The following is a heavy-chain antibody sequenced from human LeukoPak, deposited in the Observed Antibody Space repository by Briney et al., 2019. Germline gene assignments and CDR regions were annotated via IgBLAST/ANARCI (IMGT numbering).Heavy chain of an antibody. V-gene: IGHV3-7*01. Sequence: PGFSLRLSCAASGFTISNYWMSWVRQAPGKVLEWVANIKQDGSEKYYVDSVKCRFTISSDNAQNSLYLQMNSLRAEDTAVYYCARGRGLDYWGQGTLVTVSS. CDR1: GFTISNYW. CDR3: ARGRGLDY. CDR2: IKQDGSEK. J-gene: IGHJ4*02.